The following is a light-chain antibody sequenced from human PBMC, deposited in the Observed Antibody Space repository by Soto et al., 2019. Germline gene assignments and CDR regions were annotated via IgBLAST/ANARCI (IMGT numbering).Light chain of an antibody. J-gene: IGLJ1*01. CDR2: GNS. V-gene: IGLV1-40*01. CDR3: QSYASTPSGSV. CDR1: NIGAGCD. Sequence: NIGAGCDVHWYQQLPGTANTLLLYGNSNRPSGVPDRFSGSKSGTSASLAITRLQAHAEAAPYRQSYASTPSGSVFGPAPKLSVL.